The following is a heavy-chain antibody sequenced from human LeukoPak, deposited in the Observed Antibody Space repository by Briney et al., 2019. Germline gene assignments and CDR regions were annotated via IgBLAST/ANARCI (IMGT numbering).Heavy chain of an antibody. D-gene: IGHD6-13*01. CDR3: ARDLAAADDY. CDR1: GFTFSSYW. J-gene: IGHJ4*02. CDR2: ISSSSSYI. Sequence: GGSLRLSCAASGFTFSSYWMNWVRQAPGKGLEWVSSISSSSSYIYYADSVKGRFTISRDNAKNSLYLQMNSLRAEDTAVYYCARDLAAADDYWGQGTLVTVSS. V-gene: IGHV3-21*01.